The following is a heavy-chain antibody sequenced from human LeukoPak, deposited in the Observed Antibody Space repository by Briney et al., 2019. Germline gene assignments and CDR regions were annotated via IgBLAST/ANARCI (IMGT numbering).Heavy chain of an antibody. V-gene: IGHV3-23*01. CDR2: IRSSGRNT. J-gene: IGHJ4*02. CDR1: GFPFSSSA. D-gene: IGHD3-10*01. Sequence: GGSLRLSCAASGFPFSSSAMTWVRQAPGKGLEWVSTIRSSGRNTYYAESVRGRFSISRDNSRATLYLQMNSLRAEDTAVYYCAKYELGFLPSDFWGQGTLVTVSS. CDR3: AKYELGFLPSDF.